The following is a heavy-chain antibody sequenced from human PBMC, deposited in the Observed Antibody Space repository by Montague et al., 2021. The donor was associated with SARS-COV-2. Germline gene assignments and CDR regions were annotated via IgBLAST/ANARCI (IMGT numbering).Heavy chain of an antibody. V-gene: IGHV3-11*05. D-gene: IGHD3-22*01. CDR2: ISSSSSYT. Sequence: SLRLSCAASGFTFSDYYMSWIRQAPGKGLEWVSYISSSSSYTNYADSVKGRFTISRDNAKNSLYLQMNSLRAEDTAVYYCARVHYYDSSGYSPFDCWGQGTLVTVSS. CDR3: ARVHYYDSSGYSPFDC. J-gene: IGHJ4*02. CDR1: GFTFSDYY.